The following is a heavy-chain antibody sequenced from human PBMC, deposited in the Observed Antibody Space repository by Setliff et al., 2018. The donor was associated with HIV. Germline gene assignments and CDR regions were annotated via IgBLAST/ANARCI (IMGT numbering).Heavy chain of an antibody. J-gene: IGHJ4*02. Sequence: SETLSLTCTVSGGSFSSVSYYWRWIRQPAGKGLEWIGRIYGTGSTTYNPSRESRVTMSVDRSNNQFSLELTSVTAADTAVYYCARIDPGKYWSSDYWGPGTLVTVSS. CDR3: ARIDPGKYWSSDY. CDR1: GGSFSSVSYY. V-gene: IGHV4-61*02. CDR2: IYGTGST. D-gene: IGHD2-8*02.